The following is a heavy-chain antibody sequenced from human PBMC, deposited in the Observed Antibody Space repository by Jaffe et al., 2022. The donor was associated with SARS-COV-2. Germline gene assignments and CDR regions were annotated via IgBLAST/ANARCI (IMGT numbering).Heavy chain of an antibody. CDR1: ADTFSTSS. J-gene: IGHJ4*02. D-gene: IGHD5-12*01. CDR2: INTDTGNP. Sequence: QVHLVQSGSELKRPGASVRISCKSSADTFSTSSMNWVRQAPGQGLEWMGWINTDTGNPTYAPGFKGRFVFSLDTSVSTAYLQINSLKAEDTAVYYCATLGRAYDADVWGQGTQVTVSS. CDR3: ATLGRAYDADV. V-gene: IGHV7-4-1*02.